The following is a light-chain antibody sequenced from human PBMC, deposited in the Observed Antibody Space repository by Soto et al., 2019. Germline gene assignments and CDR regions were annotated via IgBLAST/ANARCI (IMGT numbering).Light chain of an antibody. CDR2: EVS. J-gene: IGLJ2*01. Sequence: QSVLTQPRSASGSPGQSVTICCTGTSSDVGGYNYVSWYQQHPGKAPKLMIYEVSKRPSGVPDRFSGSKSGNTASLTVSGLQAEDEADYYCSSYAGSNNFVVFGGGTKLTVL. CDR3: SSYAGSNNFVV. CDR1: SSDVGGYNY. V-gene: IGLV2-8*01.